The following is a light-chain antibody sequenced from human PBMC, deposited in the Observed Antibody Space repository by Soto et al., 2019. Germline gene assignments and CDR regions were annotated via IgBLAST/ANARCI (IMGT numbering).Light chain of an antibody. CDR1: SSDVGGYNY. CDR3: CSYGGGYTPLL. Sequence: QSALTQPRSVSGSPGQSGTISCTGTSSDVGGYNYVSWYQQHPGQAPKLMIYDVTKRPSGVPDRFSGSKSGNTASLSISGLQAEDEADYYCCSYGGGYTPLLFGGGTKVTVL. V-gene: IGLV2-11*01. J-gene: IGLJ2*01. CDR2: DVT.